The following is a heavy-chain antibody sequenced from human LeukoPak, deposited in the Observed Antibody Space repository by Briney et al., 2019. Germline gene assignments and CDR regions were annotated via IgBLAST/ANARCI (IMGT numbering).Heavy chain of an antibody. J-gene: IGHJ4*02. D-gene: IGHD3-10*01. Sequence: GGSLRLSCAASGFIFSNYGMSWVRQAPREGLEWVSAISGSGVTTYYADSVKGRFTISRDNSKNTVYLRMNSLRVEDTAIYYCAKDRLEFYGSARYYFDSWGQGSLVTVSS. CDR2: ISGSGVTT. V-gene: IGHV3-23*01. CDR3: AKDRLEFYGSARYYFDS. CDR1: GFIFSNYG.